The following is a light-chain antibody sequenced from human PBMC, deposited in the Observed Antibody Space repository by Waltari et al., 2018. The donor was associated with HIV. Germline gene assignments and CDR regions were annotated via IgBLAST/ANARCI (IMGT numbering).Light chain of an antibody. Sequence: QSALTQPPSASGSLGQPVTISCTGPSSDYRASDSASWFHQHPRIAPTLLLYEVTRRPSSVSDRFSGSRSGSTAFLTVAGLQPDDEATYFCSSYGDSLRVLFGGGTNVTVL. CDR2: EVT. J-gene: IGLJ3*02. CDR1: SSDYRASDS. CDR3: SSYGDSLRVL. V-gene: IGLV2-8*01.